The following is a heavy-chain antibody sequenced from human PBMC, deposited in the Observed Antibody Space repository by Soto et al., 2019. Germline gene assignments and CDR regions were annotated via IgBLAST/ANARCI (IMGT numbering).Heavy chain of an antibody. CDR2: IWYDGTGE. J-gene: IGHJ3*02. CDR1: GFTFNRYA. D-gene: IGHD1-26*01. CDR3: SRGLMVGGTPVGFDI. V-gene: IGHV3-33*08. Sequence: PVGSLRLSCAASGFTFNRYALHWVRQAPGKGPEWVALIWYDGTGEHYGDSVKGRFTISRDNSNDTIYLQMSGLRAEDTAVYYCSRGLMVGGTPVGFDIWGQGTMVTVSS.